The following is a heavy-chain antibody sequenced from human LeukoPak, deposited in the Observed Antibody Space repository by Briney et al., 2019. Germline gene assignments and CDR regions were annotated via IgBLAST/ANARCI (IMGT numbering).Heavy chain of an antibody. Sequence: GRSLRLSCAASGFTLSSYAMHWVRQAPGKGLEWVAVISYDGSNKYYADSVKGRFTISRDNSKNTLYLQMNSLRAEDTAVYYCAREVGYCSSTSCLNWFDPWGQGTLVTVSS. CDR3: AREVGYCSSTSCLNWFDP. V-gene: IGHV3-30-3*01. J-gene: IGHJ5*02. CDR1: GFTLSSYA. CDR2: ISYDGSNK. D-gene: IGHD2-2*01.